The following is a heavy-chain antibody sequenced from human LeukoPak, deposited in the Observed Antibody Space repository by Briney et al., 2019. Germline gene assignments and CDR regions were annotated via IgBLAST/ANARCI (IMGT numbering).Heavy chain of an antibody. Sequence: AASVKVSCKASGGTFSSYAISWVRQAPGQGLEWMGGIIPIFGTANYAQRFQGRVTITADESTSTAYMELSSLRSEDTAVYYCAGGYHPTVTTTDDAFDIWGQGTMVTVSS. J-gene: IGHJ3*02. CDR3: AGGYHPTVTTTDDAFDI. V-gene: IGHV1-69*13. CDR1: GGTFSSYA. CDR2: IIPIFGTA. D-gene: IGHD4-17*01.